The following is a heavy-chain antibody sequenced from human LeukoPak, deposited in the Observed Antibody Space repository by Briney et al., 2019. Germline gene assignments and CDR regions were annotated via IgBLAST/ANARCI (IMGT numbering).Heavy chain of an antibody. Sequence: PSETLSLTCTVSGGSVSRYYWSWVRQPPGKGLEWIGYIYYSGNTNYNPSLKGRVTMSVDTSKNQFSLNLTSVTAADTAVYYCAKTEITRPRGPRGFDIWGQGTMVTVSS. V-gene: IGHV4-59*02. CDR2: IYYSGNT. CDR1: GGSVSRYY. D-gene: IGHD3-10*01. J-gene: IGHJ3*02. CDR3: AKTEITRPRGPRGFDI.